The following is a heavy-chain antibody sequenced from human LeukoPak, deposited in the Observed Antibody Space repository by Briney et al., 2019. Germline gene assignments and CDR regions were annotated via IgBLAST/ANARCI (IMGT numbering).Heavy chain of an antibody. CDR1: GFTFDDYA. CDR2: ISWNSGSI. J-gene: IGHJ4*02. D-gene: IGHD2-2*01. Sequence: GGSLRLSCAASGFTFDDYAMHWVRQAPGKGLEWVSGISWNSGSIGYADSVKGRFTISRDNAKNSLYLQMNSLRAEDTALYYCAKDQGYCSSTSCPPLFGYWGQGTLVTVSS. CDR3: AKDQGYCSSTSCPPLFGY. V-gene: IGHV3-9*01.